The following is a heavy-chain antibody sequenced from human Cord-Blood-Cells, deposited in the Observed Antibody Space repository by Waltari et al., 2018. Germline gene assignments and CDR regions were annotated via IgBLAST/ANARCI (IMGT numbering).Heavy chain of an antibody. CDR1: GGTFSSYA. CDR2: IIPIFGTA. J-gene: IGHJ3*02. Sequence: QVQLVQSGAEVKKPGSSVKVSCKASGGTFSSYAISWVQKAPGQGLEWMGGIIPIFGTANYAPKFQGRVTITADESTSTAYMELSSLRSEDTAVYYCAREGAGTHAFDIWGQGTWSPSLQ. V-gene: IGHV1-69*01. CDR3: AREGAGTHAFDI. D-gene: IGHD1-1*01.